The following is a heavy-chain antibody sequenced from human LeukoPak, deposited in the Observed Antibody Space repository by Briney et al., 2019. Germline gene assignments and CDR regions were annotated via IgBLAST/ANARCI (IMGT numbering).Heavy chain of an antibody. V-gene: IGHV4-39*01. CDR1: GGSISSSSYY. CDR3: AWLHYYDSSRYYRFDY. Sequence: SETLSLTCTVSGGSISSSSYYWGWIRQPPGKGLEWIGSIYYSGSTYYNPSLKSRVTISVDTSKNQFSLKLSSVTAADTAVYYCAWLHYYDSSRYYRFDYGGQGTLVTVSS. J-gene: IGHJ4*02. CDR2: IYYSGST. D-gene: IGHD3-22*01.